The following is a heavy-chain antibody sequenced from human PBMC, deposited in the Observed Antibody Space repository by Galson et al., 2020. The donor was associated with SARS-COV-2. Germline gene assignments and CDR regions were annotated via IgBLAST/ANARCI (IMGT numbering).Heavy chain of an antibody. CDR1: GGSISSYY. CDR3: ARDLGSPPYYYGMDV. D-gene: IGHD2-15*01. J-gene: IGHJ6*02. Sequence: SETLSLTCTVSGGSISSYYWSWIRQPPGKGLEWIGYIYYSGSTHYNPSLKRRVTISVDTSKNQFSLKLSSVTAADTAVYYCARDLGSPPYYYGMDVWGQGTTVTVSS. V-gene: IGHV4-59*13. CDR2: IYYSGST.